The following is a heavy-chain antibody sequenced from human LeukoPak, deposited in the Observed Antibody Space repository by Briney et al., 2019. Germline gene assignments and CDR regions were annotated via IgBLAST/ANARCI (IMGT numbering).Heavy chain of an antibody. CDR1: GYTFTGYY. V-gene: IGHV1-2*02. J-gene: IGHJ3*02. D-gene: IGHD2-21*02. CDR3: ASATTYCGGDCYPLDAFDI. CDR2: INPNSGGT. Sequence: ASVKVSCKASGYTFTGYYMHWVRQAPGQGLEWMGWINPNSGGTNYAQKLLGRITMTRDTSISTAYMELSRLRSDDTAVYYCASATTYCGGDCYPLDAFDIWGQGTMVTVSS.